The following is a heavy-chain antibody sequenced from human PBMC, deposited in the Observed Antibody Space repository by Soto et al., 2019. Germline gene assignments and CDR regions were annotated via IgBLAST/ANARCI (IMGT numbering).Heavy chain of an antibody. CDR3: ARSGGLDRDFNY. V-gene: IGHV4-59*08. Sequence: SETLSLTCNVSGGSISRYYWSWIRQPPGKGLEWIGFIYYSGSTDYNPSLKSRASVSIDTSKNQFSLNLTSVTAADTAVYYCARSGGLDRDFNYWGQGSPVTVSS. D-gene: IGHD2-15*01. CDR2: IYYSGST. J-gene: IGHJ4*02. CDR1: GGSISRYY.